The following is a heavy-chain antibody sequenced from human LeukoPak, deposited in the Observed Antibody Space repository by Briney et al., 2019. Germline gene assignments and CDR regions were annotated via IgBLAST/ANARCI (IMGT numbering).Heavy chain of an antibody. V-gene: IGHV4-34*01. J-gene: IGHJ4*02. CDR2: INHSGST. D-gene: IGHD3-9*01. CDR3: ARSAPTLTYDILTGYLGY. CDR1: GGSFSGYY. Sequence: SETLSLTCAVYGGSFSGYYWSWIRQPPGKGLEWIGEINHSGSTNYNLSLKSRVTISVDTSKNQFSLKLSSVTAADTAFYYCARSAPTLTYDILTGYLGYWGQGTLVTVSS.